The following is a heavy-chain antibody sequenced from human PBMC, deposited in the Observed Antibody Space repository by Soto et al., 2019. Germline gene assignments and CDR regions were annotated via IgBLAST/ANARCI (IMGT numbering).Heavy chain of an antibody. V-gene: IGHV4-31*03. CDR3: ASGLRYVYNFEWYFDY. CDR2: IYYSGST. D-gene: IGHD1-1*01. CDR1: GGSISSGGYY. J-gene: IGHJ4*02. Sequence: QVQLQESGPGLVKPSQTLSLTCTVSGGSISSGGYYWSWIRQHPGKGLDWIGYIYYSGSTYYNQSLYRRVTIAVDMSKNQCSLQLSSVSAAYTAVYYCASGLRYVYNFEWYFDYWGQGTLVTVSS.